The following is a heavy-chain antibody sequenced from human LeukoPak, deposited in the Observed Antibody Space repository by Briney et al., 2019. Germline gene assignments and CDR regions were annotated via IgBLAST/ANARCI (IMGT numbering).Heavy chain of an antibody. CDR2: FDPEDGET. CDR3: ATGDGSYLTNYFDY. V-gene: IGHV1-24*01. J-gene: IGHJ4*02. Sequence: ASVKVSCKASGYTFTSYYMHWVRQAPGQGLEWMGGFDPEDGETIYAQKFQGRVTMTEDTSTDTAYMELSSLRSEDTAVYYCATGDGSYLTNYFDYWGQGTLVTVSS. CDR1: GYTFTSYY. D-gene: IGHD1-26*01.